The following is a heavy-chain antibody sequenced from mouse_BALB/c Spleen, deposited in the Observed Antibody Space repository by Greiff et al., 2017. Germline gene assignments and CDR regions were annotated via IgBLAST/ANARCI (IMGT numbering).Heavy chain of an antibody. CDR3: TRHGSSLYYYAMDY. CDR2: INPSNGGT. D-gene: IGHD1-1*01. J-gene: IGHJ4*01. CDR1: GYTFTSYY. V-gene: IGHV1S81*02. Sequence: QVQLQQSGAELVKPGASVKLSCKASGYTFTSYYMYWVKQRPGQGLEWIGGINPSNGGTNFNEKFKSKATLTVDKSSSTAYMQLSSLTSEDSAVYYCTRHGSSLYYYAMDYWGQGTSVTVSS.